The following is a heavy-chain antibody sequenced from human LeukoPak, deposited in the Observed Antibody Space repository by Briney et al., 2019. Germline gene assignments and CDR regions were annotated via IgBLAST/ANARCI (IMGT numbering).Heavy chain of an antibody. J-gene: IGHJ6*02. CDR3: ARDTSITYYYYGMDV. D-gene: IGHD1-14*01. Sequence: ASVKVSCKASGYTFTGYYMHWVRQAPGQGLEWMGWINPNSGGTNYAQKFQGRVTKTRDTSISTAYMELSRLRSDDTAVYYCARDTSITYYYYGMDVWGQGTTVTVSS. CDR1: GYTFTGYY. V-gene: IGHV1-2*02. CDR2: INPNSGGT.